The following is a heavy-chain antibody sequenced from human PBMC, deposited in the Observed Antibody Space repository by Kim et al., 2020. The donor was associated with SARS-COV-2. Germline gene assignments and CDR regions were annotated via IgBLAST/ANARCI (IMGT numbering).Heavy chain of an antibody. D-gene: IGHD1-1*01. CDR1: GYTFNSYG. V-gene: IGHV1-18*01. CDR3: ARDNRAGWLQLYYFDY. J-gene: IGHJ4*02. Sequence: ASVKVSCKASGYTFNSYGISWVRQAPGQGLEWMGWISAYNGNTNYAQKLQGRVTMTTDTSTSTAYMELRSLRSDDTAVYYCARDNRAGWLQLYYFDYWGQGTLVTVSS. CDR2: ISAYNGNT.